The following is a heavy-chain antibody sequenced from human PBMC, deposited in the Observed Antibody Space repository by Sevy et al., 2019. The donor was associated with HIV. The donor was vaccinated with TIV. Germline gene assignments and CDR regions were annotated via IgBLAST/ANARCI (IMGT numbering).Heavy chain of an antibody. J-gene: IGHJ3*02. V-gene: IGHV4-59*01. CDR1: GGSMNYYY. Sequence: SETLSLSCTVSGGSMNYYYWTWIRQPPGKGLEWIGYIYYTGITTYKSPLQSRVTISIDTSKNHFSLKLISVTTADTAVYYCARVHYDVGSGAAFDIWGQGTMVTVSS. CDR2: IYYTGIT. D-gene: IGHD3-22*01. CDR3: ARVHYDVGSGAAFDI.